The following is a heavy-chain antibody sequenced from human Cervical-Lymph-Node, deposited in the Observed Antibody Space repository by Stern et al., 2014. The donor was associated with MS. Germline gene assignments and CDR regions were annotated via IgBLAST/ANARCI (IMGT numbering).Heavy chain of an antibody. CDR1: GFSFSSFA. V-gene: IGHV3-33*01. CDR2: LWYDGSDK. Sequence: MQLVESGGGVVQPGRSLRLSCAASGFSFSSFAMHWVRQAPGKGLEWGAVLWYDGSDKYYTDSVKGRFTISRDNSKNTLSLQMNSLRAEDTAVYYCARDTAAVAVPGAVQMGLDYWGQGTLVSVSS. D-gene: IGHD2-2*01. J-gene: IGHJ4*02. CDR3: ARDTAAVAVPGAVQMGLDY.